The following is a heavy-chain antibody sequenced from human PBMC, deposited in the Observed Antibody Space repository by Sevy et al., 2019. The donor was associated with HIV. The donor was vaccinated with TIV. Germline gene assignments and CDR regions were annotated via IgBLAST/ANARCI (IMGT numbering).Heavy chain of an antibody. CDR1: GFTFSSDA. CDR3: AKGQSYDFWSGYCDY. Sequence: AGSLRLSCAASGFTFSSDAMSWVRQAPGKALEWVSAISGSGGSTYYADSVKGRFTISRDNSKNTLYLQMNSLRAEDTAVYYCAKGQSYDFWSGYCDYWGQGTLVTVSS. J-gene: IGHJ4*02. D-gene: IGHD3-3*01. V-gene: IGHV3-23*01. CDR2: ISGSGGST.